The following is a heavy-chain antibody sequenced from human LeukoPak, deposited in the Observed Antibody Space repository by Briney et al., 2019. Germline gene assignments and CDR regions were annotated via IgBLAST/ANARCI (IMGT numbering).Heavy chain of an antibody. V-gene: IGHV3-53*01. J-gene: IGHJ2*01. CDR3: ARVGDHFHWYLDL. D-gene: IGHD3-3*02. CDR1: GFSVSLNY. CDR2: LYSGSDT. Sequence: GGSLRLSCAASGFSVSLNYTNWVRQAPGKGLEWVSILYSGSDTYYADSVKGRFTISRDSSKNMLFLHMNSLRAEDTAVYYCARVGDHFHWYLDLWGRGTLVTVSS.